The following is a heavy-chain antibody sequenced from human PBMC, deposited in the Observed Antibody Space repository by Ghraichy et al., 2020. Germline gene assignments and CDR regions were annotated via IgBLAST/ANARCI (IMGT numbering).Heavy chain of an antibody. D-gene: IGHD3-3*01. Sequence: GGSLRLSCAASGFTFSNYSMNWVRQAPGKGLEWISYINFTGSTTYYADSVKDRFSISRDNAKNSLYLQMNSLRDEDAAVYYCARANYDFWSASNYYYGMDVWGQGTTVTVSS. CDR3: ARANYDFWSASNYYYGMDV. CDR2: INFTGSTT. V-gene: IGHV3-48*02. J-gene: IGHJ6*02. CDR1: GFTFSNYS.